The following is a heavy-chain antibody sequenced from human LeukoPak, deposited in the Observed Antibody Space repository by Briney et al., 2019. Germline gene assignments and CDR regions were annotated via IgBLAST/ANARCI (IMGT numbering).Heavy chain of an antibody. CDR3: AKTSLSDPSGHYYYMDV. CDR1: GFTLSSYA. V-gene: IGHV3-30*02. Sequence: GGSLRLSCAASGFTLSSYAMSWVRQGPGKGLEWVAFIRFDGTSEFYADSVKARFTISRDNSQNTVSLQLNNLRIEDTALYYCAKTSLSDPSGHYYYMDVWGKGTTVTVSS. D-gene: IGHD3-3*01. CDR2: IRFDGTSE. J-gene: IGHJ6*03.